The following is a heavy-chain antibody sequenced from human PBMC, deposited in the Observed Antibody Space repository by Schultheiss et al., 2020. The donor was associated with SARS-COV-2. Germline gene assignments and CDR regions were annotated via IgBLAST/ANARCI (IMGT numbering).Heavy chain of an antibody. CDR3: ARAGGEQYAYYYYGMDV. CDR2: IWYDGSNK. V-gene: IGHV3-33*01. J-gene: IGHJ6*02. D-gene: IGHD3-16*01. CDR1: GFTFSSYG. Sequence: GGSLRLSCAASGFTFSSYGMHCVRQAPGKGLEWVAVIWYDGSNKYYADSVKGRFTISRDNSKNTLYLQMNSLRAEDTAVYYCARAGGEQYAYYYYGMDVWGQGTTVTVSS.